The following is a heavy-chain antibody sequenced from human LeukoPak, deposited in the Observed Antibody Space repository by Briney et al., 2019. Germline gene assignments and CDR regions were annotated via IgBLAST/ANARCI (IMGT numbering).Heavy chain of an antibody. CDR2: IYSGGST. Sequence: PGGSLRLSCAASGFTVSSNYMSWVRQAPGKGLEWVSVIYSGGSTYYADSVKGRFTISRDNSKNTLYLQMNSLRAEDTAVYYCARISVMTTGPYFDYWGQGTLVTVSS. CDR3: ARISVMTTGPYFDY. CDR1: GFTVSSNY. D-gene: IGHD4-17*01. J-gene: IGHJ4*02. V-gene: IGHV3-66*01.